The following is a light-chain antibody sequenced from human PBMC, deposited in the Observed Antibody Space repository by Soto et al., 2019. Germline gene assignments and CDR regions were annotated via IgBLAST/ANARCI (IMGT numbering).Light chain of an antibody. Sequence: DIQMTQSPSSLSASVGDPVPIPCQASEGIKSDLNWFQQTSGKAPRLLVYDASNLEPGVTSRFSGRGSGTDFTLTIRGLQPEEAATYYGQLYNNFPFTSGPGTKV. J-gene: IGKJ3*01. V-gene: IGKV1-33*01. CDR1: EGIKSD. CDR2: DAS. CDR3: QLYNNFPFT.